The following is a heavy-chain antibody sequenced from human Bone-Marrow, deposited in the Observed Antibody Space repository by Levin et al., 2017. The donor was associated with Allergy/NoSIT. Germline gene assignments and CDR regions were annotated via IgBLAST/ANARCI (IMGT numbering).Heavy chain of an antibody. V-gene: IGHV3-11*01. CDR1: GFTFNDYY. D-gene: IGHD1-26*01. CDR3: ARPKWTSQGVDAFDT. J-gene: IGHJ3*02. Sequence: GGSLRLSCAASGFTFNDYYMSWIRQAPGKGLEWVSSISSSGSTIYYADSVKGRFTISRDNAKNSLYLQMNSLRAEDTAVYYCARPKWTSQGVDAFDTWGQGTVVTVST. CDR2: ISSSGSTI.